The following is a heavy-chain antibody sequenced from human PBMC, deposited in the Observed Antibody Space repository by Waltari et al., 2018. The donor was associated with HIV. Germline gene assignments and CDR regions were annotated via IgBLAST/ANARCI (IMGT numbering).Heavy chain of an antibody. D-gene: IGHD1-26*01. Sequence: QVQLVQSGAEVKKPGASVKVSCKASGYTFPDYSVQWVRQDPGQGLEWMGWINSYTGATYYRQRFQGRVSMTRDTSINTAYMELRRLTSDDTATYYCARDVDVGATDYWGQGTLVTVSS. V-gene: IGHV1-2*02. CDR2: INSYTGAT. CDR3: ARDVDVGATDY. J-gene: IGHJ4*02. CDR1: GYTFPDYS.